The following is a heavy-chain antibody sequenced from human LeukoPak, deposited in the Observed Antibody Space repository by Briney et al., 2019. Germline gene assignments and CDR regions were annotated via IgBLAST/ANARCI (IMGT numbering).Heavy chain of an antibody. J-gene: IGHJ4*02. V-gene: IGHV3-21*01. CDR3: AREGIAGYYFDY. CDR1: GFTFSSYS. Sequence: GGSLRLSCTASGFTFSSYSMNWVRQAPGKGLEWVSSISSSSNYIYYADSMKGRFTISRDNAKSSLYLQMNSLRAEDTAVYYCAREGIAGYYFDYWGQGTLITVSS. CDR2: ISSSSNYI. D-gene: IGHD6-13*01.